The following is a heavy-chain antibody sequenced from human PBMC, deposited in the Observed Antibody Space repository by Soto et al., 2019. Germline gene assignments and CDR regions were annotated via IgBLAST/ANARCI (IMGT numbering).Heavy chain of an antibody. V-gene: IGHV4-39*01. CDR3: ARHSDKYVSSWYGLGY. Sequence: QLQLQESGPGLVKPSEPLSLTCTVSGDSFTIDSYYWAWIRQPPGKGLEWLGTISHSGTTFHNPALKSRLTMYVDTSKNQFSLNLSSVTAADTALYYCARHSDKYVSSWYGLGYWGQGTLVTVSS. D-gene: IGHD6-13*01. CDR2: ISHSGTT. CDR1: GDSFTIDSYY. J-gene: IGHJ4*02.